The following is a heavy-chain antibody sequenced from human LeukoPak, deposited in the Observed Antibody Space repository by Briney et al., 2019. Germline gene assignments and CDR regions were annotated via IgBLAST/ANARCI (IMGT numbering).Heavy chain of an antibody. J-gene: IGHJ4*02. D-gene: IGHD3-10*01. CDR2: ISGSGGST. CDR3: AKRYYYGSGSYYPLDY. Sequence: GSLRLSCAASGFTFSSYAMSLVRQAPGKGLEWVSAISGSGGSTYYADSVKGRFTISRDNSKNTLYLQMNSLRAEDTAVYYCAKRYYYGSGSYYPLDYWGQGTLVTVSS. CDR1: GFTFSSYA. V-gene: IGHV3-23*01.